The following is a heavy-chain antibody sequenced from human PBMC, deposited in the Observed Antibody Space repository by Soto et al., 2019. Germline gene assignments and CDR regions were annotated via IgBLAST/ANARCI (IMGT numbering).Heavy chain of an antibody. V-gene: IGHV4-59*01. J-gene: IGHJ4*02. CDR1: GGSISSYY. Sequence: SETLSLTCTVSGGSISSYYWSWIRQPPGKGLEWIGYIYYSGSTNYNPSLKSRVTISVDTSKNQFSLKLSSVTAADTAVYYCARDHGGGYHEYWGQGTLVTVSS. CDR2: IYYSGST. CDR3: ARDHGGGYHEY. D-gene: IGHD2-15*01.